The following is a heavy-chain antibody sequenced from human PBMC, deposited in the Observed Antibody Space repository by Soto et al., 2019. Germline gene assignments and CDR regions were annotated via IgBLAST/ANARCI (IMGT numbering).Heavy chain of an antibody. CDR3: ARGVLPSREQWLVNFDY. D-gene: IGHD6-19*01. Sequence: ASVKVSCKASGYTFTSYGISWVRQAPGQGLEWKGWISAYNGNTNYAQKLQGRVTMTTDTSTSTAYMELRSLRSDDTAVYYCARGVLPSREQWLVNFDYWGQGTLVTVSS. CDR1: GYTFTSYG. J-gene: IGHJ4*02. V-gene: IGHV1-18*01. CDR2: ISAYNGNT.